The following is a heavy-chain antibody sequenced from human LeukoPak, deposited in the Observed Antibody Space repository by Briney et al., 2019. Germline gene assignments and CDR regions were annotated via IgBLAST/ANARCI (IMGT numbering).Heavy chain of an antibody. CDR1: GFTFSSYG. CDR3: ARDTYYYESSGSLDY. Sequence: GGSLRLSCAASGFTFSSYGMHWVRQAPGKGLEWVAVIWYDGSNKYYADSVKGRFTISRDNSKNTLYLQMNSLRAEDTAVYYCARDTYYYESSGSLDYWGQGTLVTVSS. D-gene: IGHD3-22*01. V-gene: IGHV3-33*01. J-gene: IGHJ4*02. CDR2: IWYDGSNK.